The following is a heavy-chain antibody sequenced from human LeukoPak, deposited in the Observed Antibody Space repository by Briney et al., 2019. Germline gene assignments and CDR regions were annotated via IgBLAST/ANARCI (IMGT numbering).Heavy chain of an antibody. V-gene: IGHV4-59*01. CDR3: AREDSSGYYYFDY. Sequence: PSETLSLTCSVSGGSISSYYWSWIRQPPGKGLEWIGYNYYSGSTKYNPSLKSRVTISVDTSKNQFSLKLSSVTAADTAVYYCAREDSSGYYYFDYWGQGTLVTVSS. CDR2: NYYSGST. D-gene: IGHD3-22*01. J-gene: IGHJ4*02. CDR1: GGSISSYY.